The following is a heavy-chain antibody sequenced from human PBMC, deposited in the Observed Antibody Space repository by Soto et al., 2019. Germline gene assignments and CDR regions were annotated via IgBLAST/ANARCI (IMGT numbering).Heavy chain of an antibody. Sequence: GGSLRLSCAASGFTFSSYWMHWVRQAPGKGLVWVSRINSDGSSTSYADSVKGRFTISRDNAKNTLYLQMNRLRAEDTAVYDCARELTGRYCGGGSCYSRPYYYYGMDVWGQGTTVTVSS. CDR1: GFTFSSYW. D-gene: IGHD2-15*01. CDR3: ARELTGRYCGGGSCYSRPYYYYGMDV. J-gene: IGHJ6*02. V-gene: IGHV3-74*01. CDR2: INSDGSST.